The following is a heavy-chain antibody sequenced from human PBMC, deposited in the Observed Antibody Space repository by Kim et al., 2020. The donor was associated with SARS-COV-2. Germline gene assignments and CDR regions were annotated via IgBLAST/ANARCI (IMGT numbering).Heavy chain of an antibody. Sequence: SETLSLTCAVYGGSFSGYYWSWIRQPPGKGLEWIGEINHSGSTNYNPSLKSRVTISVDTSKNQFSLKLSSVTAADTAVYYCARDSELYGMDVWGQGTTVT. CDR1: GGSFSGYY. V-gene: IGHV4-34*01. D-gene: IGHD1-26*01. CDR2: INHSGST. CDR3: ARDSELYGMDV. J-gene: IGHJ6*02.